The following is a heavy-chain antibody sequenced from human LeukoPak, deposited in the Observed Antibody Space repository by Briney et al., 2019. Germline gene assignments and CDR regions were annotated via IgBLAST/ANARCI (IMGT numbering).Heavy chain of an antibody. CDR3: ARGSRDDYSNPPFDH. D-gene: IGHD4-11*01. Sequence: GGSLRLSCEASGFTFSSYSMNWVRQAPGKGLEWVSSISSSSSYIYYADSVKGRFTISRDNAKNSLYLQMNSLRAEDTAVYYCARGSRDDYSNPPFDHWGQGTLVTVSS. J-gene: IGHJ4*02. CDR1: GFTFSSYS. CDR2: ISSSSSYI. V-gene: IGHV3-21*01.